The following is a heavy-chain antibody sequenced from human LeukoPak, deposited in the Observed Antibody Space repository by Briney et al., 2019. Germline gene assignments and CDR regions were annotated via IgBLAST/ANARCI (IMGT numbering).Heavy chain of an antibody. J-gene: IGHJ4*02. CDR3: TRAGGVFDY. V-gene: IGHV3-49*04. Sequence: PGGSLRLSCAASGFTFSNAWMSWVRQAPGKGLEWVGFIRSKAYGGTTEYAASVKGRFTISRDDSKSIAYLQMNSLKTEDTAVYYCTRAGGVFDYWGQGTLVTVSS. CDR2: IRSKAYGGTT. D-gene: IGHD3-16*01. CDR1: GFTFSNAW.